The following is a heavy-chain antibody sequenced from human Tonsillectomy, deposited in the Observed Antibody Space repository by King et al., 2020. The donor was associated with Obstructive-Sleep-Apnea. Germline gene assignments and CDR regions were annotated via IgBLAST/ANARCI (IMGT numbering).Heavy chain of an antibody. D-gene: IGHD6-19*01. V-gene: IGHV3-30*02. J-gene: IGHJ4*02. CDR3: AKDLAVAGRREFDY. CDR2: IRYDGSNK. CDR1: GFTFSSYG. Sequence: VQLVESGGGVVQPGGSLRLSCAASGFTFSSYGMHWVRQAPGKGLEGVAFIRYDGSNKYYADSVKGRFTISRDNSKNTLYLQMNSLRAEDTAVYYCAKDLAVAGRREFDYWGQGTLVTVSS.